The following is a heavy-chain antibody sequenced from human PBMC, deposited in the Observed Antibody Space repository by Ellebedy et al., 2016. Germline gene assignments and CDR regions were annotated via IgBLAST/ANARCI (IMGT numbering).Heavy chain of an antibody. Sequence: SETLSLXCAVYGGSFSGYYWGWIRQPPGKGLEWIGSIYYSGSTYYNPSLKSRVTISVDTSKNQFSLKLNSVTAADTAVYYCAGTDYYYMDVWGKGTTVAVSS. CDR2: IYYSGST. CDR1: GGSFSGYY. V-gene: IGHV4-59*05. J-gene: IGHJ6*03. D-gene: IGHD1-1*01. CDR3: AGTDYYYMDV.